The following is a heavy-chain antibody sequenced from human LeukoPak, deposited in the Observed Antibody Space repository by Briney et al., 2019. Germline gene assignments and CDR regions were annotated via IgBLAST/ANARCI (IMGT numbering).Heavy chain of an antibody. J-gene: IGHJ3*02. CDR1: GYTFTSYY. CDR3: ARNLRAYDAFDI. V-gene: IGHV1-46*01. D-gene: IGHD3-16*01. Sequence: ASVKVSCKASGYTFTSYYMHWVRQAPGQGLECMGIINPSGGSTSYAQKFQGRVTMTRDTSTSTVYMELSSLRSEDTAVYYCARNLRAYDAFDIWGQGTMVTVSS. CDR2: INPSGGST.